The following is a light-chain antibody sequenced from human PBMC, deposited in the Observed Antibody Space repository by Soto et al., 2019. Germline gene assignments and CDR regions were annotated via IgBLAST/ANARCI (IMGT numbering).Light chain of an antibody. CDR1: ESLVCF. Sequence: EIVMTQSPATLSVSPGERVTLSCRASESLVCFLAWYQQKPGQAPRLLIYGVYTKSTGVPARFSGSGSATDFTLTISSLQSDDSAVYYCQSYNDWPFAFGQGTKLEI. CDR3: QSYNDWPFA. J-gene: IGKJ2*01. V-gene: IGKV3-15*01. CDR2: GVY.